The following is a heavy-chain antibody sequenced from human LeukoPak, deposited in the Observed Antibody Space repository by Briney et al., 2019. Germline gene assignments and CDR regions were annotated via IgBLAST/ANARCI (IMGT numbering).Heavy chain of an antibody. J-gene: IGHJ5*02. CDR2: ISLDGSTE. CDR3: MRDYMGWFDP. Sequence: GGSLRLSCVACGFSLSNFQMYWVRQAPGKGLEWVSIISLDGSTECYADSVKGRFTISRDTASNTMHLEMNNLRIEDTAVYYCMRDYMGWFDPWGQGSLVTVSS. V-gene: IGHV3-30-3*01. CDR1: GFSLSNFQ. D-gene: IGHD3-10*01.